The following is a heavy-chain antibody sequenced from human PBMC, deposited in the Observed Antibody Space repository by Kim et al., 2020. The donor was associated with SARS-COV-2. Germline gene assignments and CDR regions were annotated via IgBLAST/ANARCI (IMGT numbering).Heavy chain of an antibody. Sequence: ASVKVSCKASGYTFTGYYMHWVRQAPGQGLEWMGRINPNSGGTNYAQKFQGRVTMTRDTSISTAYMELSRLRSDDTAVYYCARDQSEGYYYYGMDVWGQGTTVTVSS. CDR3: ARDQSEGYYYYGMDV. J-gene: IGHJ6*02. V-gene: IGHV1-2*06. CDR2: INPNSGGT. CDR1: GYTFTGYY.